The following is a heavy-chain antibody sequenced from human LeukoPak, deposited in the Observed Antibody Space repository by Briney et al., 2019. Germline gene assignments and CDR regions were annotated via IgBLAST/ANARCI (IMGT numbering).Heavy chain of an antibody. D-gene: IGHD3/OR15-3a*01. CDR1: GFSFSNYA. Sequence: GGSLRLSCAASGFSFSNYALNWVRQAPGKGLEWVSFISGSGYNTYYADSVKGRFTISRDNSKNTLYLQMNSLRAEDTAVYYCAADWPLDYWGQGTLVTVSS. CDR3: AADWPLDY. V-gene: IGHV3-23*01. CDR2: ISGSGYNT. J-gene: IGHJ4*02.